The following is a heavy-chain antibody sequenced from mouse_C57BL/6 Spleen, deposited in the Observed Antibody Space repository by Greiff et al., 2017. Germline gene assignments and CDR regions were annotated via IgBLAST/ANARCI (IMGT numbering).Heavy chain of an antibody. CDR2: INPSSGYT. Sequence: QVQPQQSGAELAKPGASVKLSCKASGYTFTSYWMHWVNQRPGQGLEWIGYINPSSGYTKYNQKFKDKATLTADKSSSTAYMQLSSLTYEDSAVYYCARRSWDKEFAYWGQGTLVTVSA. J-gene: IGHJ3*01. CDR3: ARRSWDKEFAY. V-gene: IGHV1-7*01. CDR1: GYTFTSYW. D-gene: IGHD4-1*01.